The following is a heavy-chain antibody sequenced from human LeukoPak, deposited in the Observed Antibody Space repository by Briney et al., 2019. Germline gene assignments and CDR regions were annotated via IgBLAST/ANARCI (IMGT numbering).Heavy chain of an antibody. J-gene: IGHJ6*02. V-gene: IGHV1-2*02. CDR1: GYTFTGYY. CDR3: ARALREGSSSWFHEYYYYYGMDV. Sequence: ASEKVSCKASGYTFTGYYMHWVRQAPGQGLEWMGWINPNSGGTNYAQKFQGRVTMTRDTSISTAYMELSRLRSDDTAVYYCARALREGSSSWFHEYYYYYGMDVWGQGTTVTVSS. CDR2: INPNSGGT. D-gene: IGHD6-13*01.